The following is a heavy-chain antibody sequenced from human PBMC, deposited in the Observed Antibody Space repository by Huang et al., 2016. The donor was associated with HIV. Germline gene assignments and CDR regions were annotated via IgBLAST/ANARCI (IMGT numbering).Heavy chain of an antibody. J-gene: IGHJ4*02. CDR1: GGSIKSRNYY. CDR2: IYYSGSP. CDR3: ARRQGSGYYFYFDY. Sequence: QLQLQESGPGLVKPSDTLSLNCTISGGSIKSRNYYWGWVRQAPGKGLEWIGDIYYSGSPHYNPSLRRRVSLSVDTSKNQVTLKVNAVIAADTAVYYCARRQGSGYYFYFDYWGRGIPVTVSA. V-gene: IGHV4-39*01. D-gene: IGHD3-22*01.